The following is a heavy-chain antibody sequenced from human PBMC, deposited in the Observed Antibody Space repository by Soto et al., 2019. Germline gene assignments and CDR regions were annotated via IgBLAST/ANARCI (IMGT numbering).Heavy chain of an antibody. CDR1: GGTFSSYA. CDR2: IIPIFGTT. Sequence: QEQLVQSGAEVKKPGSSVKVSCKAPGGTFSSYAISWVRQAPGQGLEWMGGIIPIFGTTKYAQKFQGRVTITADESTSTGYMELSSLRSEDTAVYYCARSHGGSSSLDIYYYYYYGMDVWGQGTTVTVSS. D-gene: IGHD2-15*01. J-gene: IGHJ6*02. CDR3: ARSHGGSSSLDIYYYYYYGMDV. V-gene: IGHV1-69*01.